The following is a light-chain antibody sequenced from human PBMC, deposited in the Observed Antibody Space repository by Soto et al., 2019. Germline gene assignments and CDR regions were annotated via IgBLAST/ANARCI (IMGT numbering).Light chain of an antibody. V-gene: IGKV1-39*01. Sequence: DIQMTQSPSSLSASLGDRVTIACRASQIISSYLNWYQQKPGKAPKLLIYAATSLQSGVPSRFSGSESGTDFTLTISSLQNEDFATYYCQQVHSFPLTFGPGTKVDIK. J-gene: IGKJ3*01. CDR1: QIISSY. CDR2: AAT. CDR3: QQVHSFPLT.